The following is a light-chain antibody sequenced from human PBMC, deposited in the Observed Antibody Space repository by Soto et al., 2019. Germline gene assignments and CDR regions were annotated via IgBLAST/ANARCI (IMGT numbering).Light chain of an antibody. CDR3: QQYETFSGT. Sequence: DTQMTQSPSTLSASVGDTVTVTCLTRRRFSGCLAWYQQKPGEAPKLLIYDASALPRGVPARFSGSGSGTKFTLTIASLQPDDFATYYCQQYETFSGTFGPGTKVDNK. J-gene: IGKJ1*01. CDR1: RRFSGC. CDR2: DAS. V-gene: IGKV1-5*01.